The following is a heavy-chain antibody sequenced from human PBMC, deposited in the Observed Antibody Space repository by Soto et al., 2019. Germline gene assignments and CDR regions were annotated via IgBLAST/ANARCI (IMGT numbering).Heavy chain of an antibody. J-gene: IGHJ6*02. D-gene: IGHD2-2*01. CDR2: ISYDGSNK. Sequence: QVQLVESGGGVVQPGRSLRLSCAASGFTFSSYGMHWVRQAPGKGLEWVAVISYDGSNKYYADSVKGRFTISRDNSKNTLYLQMNSLRAEDKAVYYCAKDMYQLLFYYYYYGMDVWGQGTTVTVSS. CDR3: AKDMYQLLFYYYYYGMDV. CDR1: GFTFSSYG. V-gene: IGHV3-30*18.